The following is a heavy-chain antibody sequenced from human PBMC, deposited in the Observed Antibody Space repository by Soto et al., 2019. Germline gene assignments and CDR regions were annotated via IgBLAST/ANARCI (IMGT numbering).Heavy chain of an antibody. CDR1: GGSISSGGYY. J-gene: IGHJ4*02. Sequence: SETLSLTCTVSGGSISSGGYYWSWIRQHPGKGLEWIGYIYYSGSTYYNPSLKSRVTISVDTSKNQFSLKLSSVTAADTAVYYCARSPDGYNALYYFDYWGQGTLVTVSS. CDR2: IYYSGST. V-gene: IGHV4-31*03. CDR3: ARSPDGYNALYYFDY. D-gene: IGHD5-12*01.